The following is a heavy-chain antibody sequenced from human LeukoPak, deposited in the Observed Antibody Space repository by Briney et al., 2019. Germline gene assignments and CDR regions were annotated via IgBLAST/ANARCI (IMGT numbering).Heavy chain of an antibody. Sequence: GRSLRLSCAASGFTFSNYAMSWVRQAPGKGLEWVSAISDSGGSTYYADSVKGRFTISRDNCKNTLYLHMNSLRAEDTALYYCARNYGGYSHWGQGTLVTVSS. J-gene: IGHJ4*02. CDR2: ISDSGGST. CDR3: ARNYGGYSH. CDR1: GFTFSNYA. V-gene: IGHV3-23*01. D-gene: IGHD4-23*01.